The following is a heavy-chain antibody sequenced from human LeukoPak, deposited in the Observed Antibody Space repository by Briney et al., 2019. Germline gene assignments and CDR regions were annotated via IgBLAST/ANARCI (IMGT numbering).Heavy chain of an antibody. V-gene: IGHV4-39*01. D-gene: IGHD3-10*01. CDR3: ARQGFELLWFGELLLGGFDY. J-gene: IGHJ4*02. CDR1: GGSISSSSYY. Sequence: SETLSLTCTVSGGSISSSSYYWGWIRQPPGKGLEWIGSIYYSGSTYYNPSLKSRVTISVDTSKNQFSLKLSSVTAADTAVYYFARQGFELLWFGELLLGGFDYWGQGTLVTVSS. CDR2: IYYSGST.